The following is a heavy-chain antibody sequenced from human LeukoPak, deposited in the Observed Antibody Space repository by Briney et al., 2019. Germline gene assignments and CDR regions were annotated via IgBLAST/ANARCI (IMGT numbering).Heavy chain of an antibody. D-gene: IGHD6-19*01. V-gene: IGHV1-2*06. CDR2: INPNSGGT. CDR3: ARDLAGYSSGWYYFDY. CDR1: GYTFIDYY. Sequence: GASVKVSCKASGYTFIDYYIHWVRQAPGQGLEWMGRINPNSGGTSYAQKFQDRVTMNRDASISTAYMELSRLRSDDTAVYYCARDLAGYSSGWYYFDYWGQGTLVTVSS. J-gene: IGHJ4*02.